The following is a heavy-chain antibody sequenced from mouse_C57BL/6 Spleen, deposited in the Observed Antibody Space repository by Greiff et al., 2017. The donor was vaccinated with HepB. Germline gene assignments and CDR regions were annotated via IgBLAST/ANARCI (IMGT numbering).Heavy chain of an antibody. CDR3: TRDYGSRPYWYFDV. D-gene: IGHD1-1*01. CDR2: IYPGNSDT. V-gene: IGHV1-5*01. J-gene: IGHJ1*03. CDR1: GYTFTSYW. Sequence: EVQLQQSGTVLARPGASVKMSCKTSGYTFTSYWMHWVKQRPGQGLEWIGAIYPGNSDTSYNQKFKGKAKLTAVTSASTAYMELSSLTNEDSAVYYCTRDYGSRPYWYFDVWGTGTTVTVSS.